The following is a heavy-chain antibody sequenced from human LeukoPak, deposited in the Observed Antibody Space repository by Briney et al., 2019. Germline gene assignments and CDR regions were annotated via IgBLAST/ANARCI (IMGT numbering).Heavy chain of an antibody. D-gene: IGHD6-19*01. V-gene: IGHV4-59*11. CDR3: ALAPYSSGWCYESSGFDP. CDR2: IYYSGST. Sequence: PSETLSLTCTVSGGSISSHYMSWIRQPPGKGLEWIGYIYYSGSTNYNPSLKSRVTISVDSSKNQYSLKLSSVTAADTAVYYCALAPYSSGWCYESSGFDPWGQGTLVTVSS. J-gene: IGHJ5*02. CDR1: GGSISSHY.